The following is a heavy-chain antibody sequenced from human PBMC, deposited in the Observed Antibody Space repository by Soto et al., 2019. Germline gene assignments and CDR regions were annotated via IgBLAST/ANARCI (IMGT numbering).Heavy chain of an antibody. Sequence: GGSPRLSCAASGFTFSDYAMHWVRQAPGKGLEWVAVVSHDGRNTHYADSVKGRFTISRDNSKNTLYLQMNSLRTEDTAVYYCARALDFWSAYFDYWGQGSLVTVSS. D-gene: IGHD3-3*01. CDR1: GFTFSDYA. V-gene: IGHV3-30*03. CDR3: ARALDFWSAYFDY. J-gene: IGHJ4*02. CDR2: VSHDGRNT.